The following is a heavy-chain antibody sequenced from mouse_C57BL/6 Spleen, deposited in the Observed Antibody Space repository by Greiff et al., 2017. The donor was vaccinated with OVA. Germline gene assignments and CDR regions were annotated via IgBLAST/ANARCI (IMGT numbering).Heavy chain of an antibody. D-gene: IGHD4-1*01. V-gene: IGHV1-52*01. Sequence: QVQLQQPGAELVRPGSSVKLSCKASGYTFTSYWMHWVKQRPIQGLEWIGNIDPSDSETHYNQKFKDKATLTVDKSSSTAYMQLSSLTSGDSAVYYWARRTPSWDGEYFDVWGTGTTVTVSS. CDR1: GYTFTSYW. CDR3: ARRTPSWDGEYFDV. J-gene: IGHJ1*03. CDR2: IDPSDSET.